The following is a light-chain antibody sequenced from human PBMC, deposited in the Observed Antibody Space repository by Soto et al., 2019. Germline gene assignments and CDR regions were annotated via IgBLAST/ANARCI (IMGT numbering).Light chain of an antibody. J-gene: IGKJ5*01. V-gene: IGKV4-1*01. CDR1: QNILYSSDNKNY. CDR3: QQHYSTPIT. Sequence: DIVMTQSPDSLAVSLGERATINCKSSQNILYSSDNKNYLAWFQQKPGQPPKMLIYWASTRESGVPDRFSGSGSGTDCTLTISNPQAEDVAVYFCQQHYSTPITFGQGTRLEIK. CDR2: WAS.